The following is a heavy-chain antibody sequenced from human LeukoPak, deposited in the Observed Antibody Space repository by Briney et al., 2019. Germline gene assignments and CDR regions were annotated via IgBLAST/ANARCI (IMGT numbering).Heavy chain of an antibody. J-gene: IGHJ6*02. CDR1: GFTFSSYA. V-gene: IGHV3-23*01. Sequence: GGSLRLSCAASGFTFSSYAMSWVRQAPGKGLEWVSAISGSGGSTYYADSVKGRFIISRDNSKNTLYLQMNSLGAEDTAVYYCAGDTVTKGFYGMDVWGQGTTVTVSS. D-gene: IGHD4-17*01. CDR3: AGDTVTKGFYGMDV. CDR2: ISGSGGST.